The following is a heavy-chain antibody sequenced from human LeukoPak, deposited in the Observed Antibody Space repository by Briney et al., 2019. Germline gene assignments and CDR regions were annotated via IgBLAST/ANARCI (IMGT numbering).Heavy chain of an antibody. V-gene: IGHV3-53*01. Sequence: PGGSLRLSYAASGFTVSSNYMGWVRQAPGKGLEWVSVIYTGGNSYYADSLRGRFTISRDNSKNTLYLQMNSLIADDTAVYYCARGRSSTSFWDFWGQGTLVTVSS. J-gene: IGHJ4*02. D-gene: IGHD2-2*01. CDR1: GFTVSSNY. CDR3: ARGRSSTSFWDF. CDR2: IYTGGNS.